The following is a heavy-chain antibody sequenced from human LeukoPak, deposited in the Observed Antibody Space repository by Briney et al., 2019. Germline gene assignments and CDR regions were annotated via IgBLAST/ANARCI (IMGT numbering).Heavy chain of an antibody. CDR2: ISSSSSYI. V-gene: IGHV3-21*04. Sequence: GGSLRLSCAASGFTFSSYSMSWVRQAPGKGLEWVSSISSSSSYIYYADSVKGRFTISRDNAKNSLYLQMNSLRAEDAAVYYCAKAPVTSCRGAFCYPFDCWGQGTLVTVSS. D-gene: IGHD2-15*01. CDR1: GFTFSSYS. J-gene: IGHJ4*02. CDR3: AKAPVTSCRGAFCYPFDC.